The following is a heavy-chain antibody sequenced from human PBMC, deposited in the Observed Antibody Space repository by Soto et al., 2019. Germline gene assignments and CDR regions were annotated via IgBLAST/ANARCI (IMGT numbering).Heavy chain of an antibody. J-gene: IGHJ2*01. Sequence: EVQLVESGGGLVQPGGSLRLSCAASGFSFSSYWRHWVSQAPGKGLVWVSRIKTDGSIITYADSVKGRFTISRANAKNTLYLQMNTLRAEASAVYYCARVRQRAWYFDLWGRGTLVSVSS. CDR3: ARVRQRAWYFDL. CDR1: GFSFSSYW. V-gene: IGHV3-74*01. CDR2: IKTDGSII.